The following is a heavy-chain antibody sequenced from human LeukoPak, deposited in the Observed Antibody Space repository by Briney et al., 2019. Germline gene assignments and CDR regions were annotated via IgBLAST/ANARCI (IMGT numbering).Heavy chain of an antibody. CDR1: GSSIRTNY. D-gene: IGHD3-22*01. V-gene: IGHV4-59*01. Sequence: SETLSLTCTVSGSSIRTNYWSWIRQPPGKGLEWVGYAHSSGHTRSNPSVESRVTISVDMSNNHLSLRLTSVTAADTAVYYCARDSYDYDSHFQDVFDSWGQGTMVTVS. CDR3: ARDSYDYDSHFQDVFDS. J-gene: IGHJ3*01. CDR2: AHSSGHT.